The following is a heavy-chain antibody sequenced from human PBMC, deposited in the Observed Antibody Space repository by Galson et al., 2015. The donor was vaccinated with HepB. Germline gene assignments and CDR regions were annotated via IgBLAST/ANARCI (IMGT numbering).Heavy chain of an antibody. V-gene: IGHV3-23*01. CDR3: ATDMTSYGDYGEGFDY. Sequence: SLRLSCAASGFTFSRYAMTWVRQAPGKGLQWVSVISASGSTTSYADSVKGRFTISRDNSKNTLYLQLNSLRAEDTALYYCATDMTSYGDYGEGFDYWGQGTLVTVSS. CDR2: ISASGSTT. D-gene: IGHD4-17*01. CDR1: GFTFSRYA. J-gene: IGHJ4*02.